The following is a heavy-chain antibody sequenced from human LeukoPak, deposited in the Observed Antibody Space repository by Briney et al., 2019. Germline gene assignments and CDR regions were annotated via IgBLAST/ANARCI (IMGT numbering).Heavy chain of an antibody. CDR3: ARHGGSGSFDY. D-gene: IGHD3-3*01. CDR2: SYNSGST. V-gene: IGHV4-59*08. J-gene: IGHJ4*02. Sequence: SETLSLTCTVSGGSISSYYWSWIRQPPGKGLEWIGCSYNSGSTTPHPSLKSRVTISVDTSKNQFSLRLRSVTAADTAVYYCARHGGSGSFDYWGQGALVTVSS. CDR1: GGSISSYY.